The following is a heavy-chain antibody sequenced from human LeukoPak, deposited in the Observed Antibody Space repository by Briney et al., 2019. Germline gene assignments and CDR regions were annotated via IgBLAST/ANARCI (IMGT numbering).Heavy chain of an antibody. V-gene: IGHV1-46*01. CDR3: ARALYYYDSSPAYQH. CDR2: INPSGGNT. Sequence: ASVKVSCKASGYTFTSYYMHWVRQAPGQGLEWMGIINPSGGNTSYAQKFQGRVTMTRDTSTSTVYMELSSLRSEDTAVYYCARALYYYDSSPAYQHWGQGTLVTVSS. CDR1: GYTFTSYY. J-gene: IGHJ1*01. D-gene: IGHD3-22*01.